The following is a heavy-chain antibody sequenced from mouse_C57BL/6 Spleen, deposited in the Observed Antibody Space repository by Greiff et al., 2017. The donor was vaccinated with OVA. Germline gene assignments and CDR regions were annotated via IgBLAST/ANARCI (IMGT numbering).Heavy chain of an antibody. CDR2: IDPSDSYT. CDR3: ARSAWYYAMDY. Sequence: QVQLQQPGAELVRPGTSVKLSCKASGYTFTSYWMHWVKQRPGQGLEWIGVIDPSDSYTNYNQKFKGKATLTVDTSSSTAYMQLSSLTSEDSAVYYCARSAWYYAMDYWGQGTSVTVSS. CDR1: GYTFTSYW. J-gene: IGHJ4*01. V-gene: IGHV1-59*01.